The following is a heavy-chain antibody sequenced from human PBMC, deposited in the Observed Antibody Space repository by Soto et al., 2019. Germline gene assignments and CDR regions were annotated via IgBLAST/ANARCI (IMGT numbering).Heavy chain of an antibody. D-gene: IGHD3-9*01. CDR3: ARDFLTRISWGSTTAQYSQYGMDV. CDR1: GYTFISYA. Sequence: ASVKVSCKASGYTFISYALSWVRQAPGQGPEWIGRVSPYNGDTKYAQKFQGRVTITADTSTNTAYMDLRSLKSDDTAVYFCARDFLTRISWGSTTAQYSQYGMDVWGQGTTVTVSS. CDR2: VSPYNGDT. V-gene: IGHV1-18*01. J-gene: IGHJ6*02.